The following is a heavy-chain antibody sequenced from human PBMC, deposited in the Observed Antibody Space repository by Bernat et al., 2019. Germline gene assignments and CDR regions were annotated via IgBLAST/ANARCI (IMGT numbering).Heavy chain of an antibody. V-gene: IGHV4-39*01. CDR3: ARHSIGLAYCSGGSCYDY. Sequence: QLQLQESGPGLVKPSETLSLTCTVSGGSISSSSYYWGWIRQPPGKGLEWIGSIYYSGSTYYNPSLKSRVTISVDTSKNQFSLKLSSVTAADTAVYYCARHSIGLAYCSGGSCYDYWGQGTLVTVS. J-gene: IGHJ4*02. CDR2: IYYSGST. D-gene: IGHD2-15*01. CDR1: GGSISSSSYY.